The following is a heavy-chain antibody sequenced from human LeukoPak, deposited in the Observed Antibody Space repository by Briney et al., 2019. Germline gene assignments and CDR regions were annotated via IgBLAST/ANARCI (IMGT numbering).Heavy chain of an antibody. D-gene: IGHD4-17*01. V-gene: IGHV3-23*05. CDR2: IHTSGDT. Sequence: GGSLRLSCAASGFTFNSYAVSWVRQAPGKGLEWVSAIHTSGDTCYADSVKGRFTISRDTSKNTLYLQINSLRVEDTAVYYCIVFGDSNHWGQGTLVTVSS. J-gene: IGHJ5*02. CDR3: IVFGDSNH. CDR1: GFTFNSYA.